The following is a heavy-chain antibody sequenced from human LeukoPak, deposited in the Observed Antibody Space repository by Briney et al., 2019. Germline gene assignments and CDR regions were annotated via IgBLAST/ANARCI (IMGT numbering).Heavy chain of an antibody. J-gene: IGHJ4*02. Sequence: AGSLRLSCVASGVPFSTYAMHWVRQAPGKGLEYVSGISSNGSTTNYADSVEGRFTISRDNSKNTLYLRMGSLRLEDMAVYYCARVSGYSYGQWGQGTLVTVSS. D-gene: IGHD5-18*01. CDR2: ISSNGSTT. CDR3: ARVSGYSYGQ. CDR1: GVPFSTYA. V-gene: IGHV3-64*02.